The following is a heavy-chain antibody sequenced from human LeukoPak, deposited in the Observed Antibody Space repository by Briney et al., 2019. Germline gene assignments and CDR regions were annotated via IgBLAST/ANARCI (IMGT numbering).Heavy chain of an antibody. CDR2: INPNSGGT. J-gene: IGHJ4*02. CDR1: GYTFTSYG. D-gene: IGHD2-15*01. CDR3: ARMPIVVVVAAMDY. Sequence: ASVKVSCKASGYTFTSYGISWVRQAPGQGLEWMGWINPNSGGTNYAQKFQGRVTMTRDTSISTAYMELSRLRSDDAAVYYCARMPIVVVVAAMDYWGQGTLVTVSS. V-gene: IGHV1-2*02.